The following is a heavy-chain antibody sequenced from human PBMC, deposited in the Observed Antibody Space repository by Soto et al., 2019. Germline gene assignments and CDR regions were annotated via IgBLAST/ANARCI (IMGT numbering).Heavy chain of an antibody. V-gene: IGHV4-4*02. J-gene: IGHJ5*02. D-gene: IGHD2-8*02. CDR1: GASIGSGGW. CDR2: IFHDGNT. CDR3: ARHEGWTGPDQ. Sequence: QVHLQESGPGLVKPSETLSLTCAVSGASIGSGGWWSWVRQPPGKGLEWIAEIFHDGNTNYSPSLKSRVTISVDKSQNQFSLNVYSVTAADTAVYYCARHEGWTGPDQWGQGTLVTVSP.